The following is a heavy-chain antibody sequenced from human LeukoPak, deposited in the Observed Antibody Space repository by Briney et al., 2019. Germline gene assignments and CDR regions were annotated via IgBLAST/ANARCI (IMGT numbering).Heavy chain of an antibody. CDR1: GFTFSSYG. J-gene: IGHJ3*02. V-gene: IGHV3-33*01. Sequence: PGGSLRLSCAASGFTFSSYGMHWVRQAPGKGLEWVAVIWYDGSNKYYADSVKGRFTISRDNSKNTLYQQMNSLRAEDTAVYYCARDSRLYGDLKLDAFDIWGQGTMVTVSS. CDR2: IWYDGSNK. CDR3: ARDSRLYGDLKLDAFDI. D-gene: IGHD4-17*01.